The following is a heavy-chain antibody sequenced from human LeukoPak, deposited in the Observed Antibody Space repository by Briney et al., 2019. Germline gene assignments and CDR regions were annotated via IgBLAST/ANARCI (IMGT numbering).Heavy chain of an antibody. J-gene: IGHJ3*01. CDR2: IYYSGST. V-gene: IGHV4-39*01. Sequence: SDTLSLTRTVSGGSISSSTYYWGWIRQPPGKGLEWIGSIYYSGSTYNNPSLKSRVTIFVDTSKNQFSLKLSSVTATDTAVYYCARTYGDYDDAFDVWGQGTMVTVSS. CDR1: GGSISSSTYY. D-gene: IGHD4-17*01. CDR3: ARTYGDYDDAFDV.